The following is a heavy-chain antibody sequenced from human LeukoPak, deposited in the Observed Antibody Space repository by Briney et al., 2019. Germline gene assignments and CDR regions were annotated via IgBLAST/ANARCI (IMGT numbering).Heavy chain of an antibody. V-gene: IGHV1-18*01. D-gene: IGHD3-22*01. J-gene: IGHJ4*02. CDR1: GYTFTSYG. CDR3: ARDPDYYDDDPYFDY. CDR2: ISAYNGNT. Sequence: ASVKVSCKASGYTFTSYGISWVRQAPGQGLEWMGWISAYNGNTNCAQKLQGRVTMTTDTSTNTAYMELRSLRSDDTAVYYCARDPDYYDDDPYFDYWGQGTLVTVSS.